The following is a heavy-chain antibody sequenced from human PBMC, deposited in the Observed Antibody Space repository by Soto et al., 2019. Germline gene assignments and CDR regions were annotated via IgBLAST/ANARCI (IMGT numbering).Heavy chain of an antibody. Sequence: SETLSLTCGVSGDSISSTNWWHWVRQPPGKGLEWIGEIHHSGTTNYNPSLKSRVAISVDKSKNQFSLKLNSVTAADTAVYYCARVRQYCSATSCYFDPWGRGTLVTVSS. J-gene: IGHJ5*02. D-gene: IGHD2-2*01. V-gene: IGHV4-4*02. CDR2: IHHSGTT. CDR3: ARVRQYCSATSCYFDP. CDR1: GDSISSTNW.